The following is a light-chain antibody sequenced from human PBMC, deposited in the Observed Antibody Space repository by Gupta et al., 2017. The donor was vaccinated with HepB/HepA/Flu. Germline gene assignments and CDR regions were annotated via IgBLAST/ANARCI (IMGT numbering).Light chain of an antibody. CDR3: SLWDASLQVV. Sequence: VLRQPPSASGTPGQRVTISCSGTSSNIGSKTVNWYQQCPGSAPRLHIYLNNQRPSGVSDRFSGSKSGTSASLTISRLQSEDEAIYFCSLWDASLQVVFGGGTKLTVL. V-gene: IGLV1-44*01. J-gene: IGLJ2*01. CDR1: SSNIGSKT. CDR2: LNN.